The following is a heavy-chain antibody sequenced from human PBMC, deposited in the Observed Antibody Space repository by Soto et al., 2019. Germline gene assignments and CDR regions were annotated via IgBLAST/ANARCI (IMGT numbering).Heavy chain of an antibody. CDR1: GYTFTSYT. J-gene: IGHJ4*02. CDR2: INAGNGNT. Sequence: VSGKTSGYTFTSYTKHWMRQAPGQRLEWMGWINAGNGNTKYSQKFQGRVTITRDTSASTAYMELSSLRSEDTAVYYCARAPLFRYFSSQLDYWGQGTLVTVS. CDR3: ARAPLFRYFSSQLDY. D-gene: IGHD3-9*01. V-gene: IGHV1-3*01.